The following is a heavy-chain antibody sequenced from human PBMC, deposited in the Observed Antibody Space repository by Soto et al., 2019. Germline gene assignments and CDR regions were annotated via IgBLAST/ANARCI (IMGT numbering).Heavy chain of an antibody. J-gene: IGHJ4*02. CDR1: GFTFSSYW. V-gene: IGHV3-74*01. D-gene: IGHD4-17*01. Sequence: GGSLRLSCAASGFTFSSYWIHWVRQAPGKGLVWVSRIKGDEITTNYADSVKGRFTISRDNAKNAVFLQMHSLRAEDTALYYCARGLYGAYGQDFWGQGILVTVSS. CDR2: IKGDEITT. CDR3: ARGLYGAYGQDF.